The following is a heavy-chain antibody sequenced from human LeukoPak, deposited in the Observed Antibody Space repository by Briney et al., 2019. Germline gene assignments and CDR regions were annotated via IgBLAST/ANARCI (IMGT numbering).Heavy chain of an antibody. CDR3: AREEDTAMVTSYYYYGMDV. Sequence: GGSLRLSCAASGFTFSSYAMSWVRQAPGKGLEWVSAISGSGGSTYYADSVKGRFTISRDNSKNTLYLQMNSLRAEDTAVYYCAREEDTAMVTSYYYYGMDVWGQGTTVTVSS. D-gene: IGHD5-18*01. CDR2: ISGSGGST. CDR1: GFTFSSYA. V-gene: IGHV3-23*01. J-gene: IGHJ6*02.